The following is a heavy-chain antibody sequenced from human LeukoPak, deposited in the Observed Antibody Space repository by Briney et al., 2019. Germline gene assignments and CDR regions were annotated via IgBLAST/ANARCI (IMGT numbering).Heavy chain of an antibody. CDR3: TPAPYSSSWYYFDY. Sequence: ASVKVSCKASGYTFTDYYMHWVRQAPGLGLEWVGLINPKSGGTNYAQKFQGRVTMTRDTSISTAYMELSRLTSDDTAVYYCTPAPYSSSWYYFDYWGQGTLVTVSS. V-gene: IGHV1-2*02. CDR2: INPKSGGT. CDR1: GYTFTDYY. D-gene: IGHD6-13*01. J-gene: IGHJ4*02.